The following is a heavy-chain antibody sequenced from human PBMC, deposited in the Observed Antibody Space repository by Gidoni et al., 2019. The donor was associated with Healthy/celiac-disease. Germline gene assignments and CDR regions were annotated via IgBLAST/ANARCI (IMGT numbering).Heavy chain of an antibody. V-gene: IGHV3-33*01. CDR3: ARELGGRRAAAGSARSCFDY. J-gene: IGHJ4*02. CDR1: GFTFSSYG. Sequence: QVQLVESGGGVVQPGRSLRLSCAASGFTFSSYGMHWVRQAPGKGLEWVAVIWYDGSNKYYADSVKGRFTISRDNSKNTLYLQMNSLRAEDTAVYYCARELGGRRAAAGSARSCFDYWGQGTLVTVSS. CDR2: IWYDGSNK. D-gene: IGHD3-16*01.